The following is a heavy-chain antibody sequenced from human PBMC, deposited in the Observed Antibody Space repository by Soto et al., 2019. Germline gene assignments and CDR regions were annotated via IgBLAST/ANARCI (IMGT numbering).Heavy chain of an antibody. J-gene: IGHJ6*02. CDR1: GYTFTSYG. CDR3: ARDLISMVRVVTNHYYGMDV. V-gene: IGHV1-18*01. D-gene: IGHD3-10*01. CDR2: ISAYNGNT. Sequence: QVQLVQSGAEVKKPGASVTVSCKASGYTFTSYGISWVRQAPGPGLAWMGWISAYNGNTNYEQKLQGRVTMTTDTPTSTAYMERRSLRSDDTAVYYCARDLISMVRVVTNHYYGMDVWGQGTTVTVSS.